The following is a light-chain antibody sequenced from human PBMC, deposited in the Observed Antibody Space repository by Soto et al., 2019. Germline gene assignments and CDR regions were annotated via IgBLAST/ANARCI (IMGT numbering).Light chain of an antibody. CDR3: QQYNSYSYT. CDR2: KAS. V-gene: IGKV1-5*03. Sequence: DIQMTQSPSTLSASVGDRVTITCRASQSISSWLAWYQQKPGKAPKLLIYKASSLESGVQSRFSGSGSGTEFTLTISSLQPDDFAPYYCQQYNSYSYTFGQGTKLEIK. CDR1: QSISSW. J-gene: IGKJ2*01.